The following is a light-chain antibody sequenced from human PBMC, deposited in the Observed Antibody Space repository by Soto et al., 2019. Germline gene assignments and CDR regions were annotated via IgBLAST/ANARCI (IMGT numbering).Light chain of an antibody. J-gene: IGLJ2*01. CDR3: QSYDSSQSVV. Sequence: QSVLTQPPSVSGAPRQRVTISCTGSTSNIGAGYDVHWYQQFPGTAPKLLIYGNSNRPSGVPDRFSGSKSGTSASLAITGLQAEDEADYYCQSYDSSQSVVFGGGTKLTVL. V-gene: IGLV1-40*01. CDR2: GNS. CDR1: TSNIGAGYD.